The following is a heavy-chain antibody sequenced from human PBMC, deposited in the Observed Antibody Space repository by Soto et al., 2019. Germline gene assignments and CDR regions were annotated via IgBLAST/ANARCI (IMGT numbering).Heavy chain of an antibody. D-gene: IGHD1-26*01. J-gene: IGHJ4*01. Sequence: GASVKVSCKVSGYTLTELSMHWVRQAPGKGLEWMGGFDPEDGETIYAQKFQGRVTMTEDTSTDTAYMELSSLRSEDTAVYYCAKHLSGSDLFDNCGQGTQVTVSS. CDR3: AKHLSGSDLFDN. V-gene: IGHV1-24*01. CDR2: FDPEDGET. CDR1: GYTLTELS.